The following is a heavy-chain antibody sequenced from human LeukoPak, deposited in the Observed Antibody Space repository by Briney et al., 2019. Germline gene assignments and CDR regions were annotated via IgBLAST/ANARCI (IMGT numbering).Heavy chain of an antibody. D-gene: IGHD6-19*01. Sequence: GGSLRLSCAASGFTFSSYSMSWVRQAPGKGLEWVSSICRSSENIYYADSVKGRFTISRDNAKNSLYLQMDSLRAEDTAVYYCARGGWYGDYWGQGTLVTVSS. J-gene: IGHJ4*02. CDR1: GFTFSSYS. V-gene: IGHV3-21*01. CDR3: ARGGWYGDY. CDR2: ICRSSENI.